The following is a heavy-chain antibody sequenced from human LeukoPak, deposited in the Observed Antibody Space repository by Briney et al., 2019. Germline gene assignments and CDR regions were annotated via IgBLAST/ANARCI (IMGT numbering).Heavy chain of an antibody. D-gene: IGHD6-13*01. Sequence: PSETLSLTCTVSGGSISSYYWSWIRQPPGKGLEWIGYIYYSGSTNYNPSLKSRVTISVDTSKNQFSLKLSSVTAADTAVYYCASTTIAAAGTIDYWGQGTLVTVSS. J-gene: IGHJ4*02. CDR3: ASTTIAAAGTIDY. CDR2: IYYSGST. CDR1: GGSISSYY. V-gene: IGHV4-59*08.